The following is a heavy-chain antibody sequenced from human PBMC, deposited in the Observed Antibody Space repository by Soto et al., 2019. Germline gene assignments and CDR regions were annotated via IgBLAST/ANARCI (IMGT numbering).Heavy chain of an antibody. Sequence: VASVKVSCKASGYTFTSYGISWVRQAPGQGLEWMGWISAYNGNTNYAQKLQGRVTMTTDTSTSTAYMELRSLRSDDTAVYYCARRPYCSGGSCYSGAFDYWGQGTLVTVSS. CDR1: GYTFTSYG. CDR3: ARRPYCSGGSCYSGAFDY. D-gene: IGHD2-15*01. J-gene: IGHJ4*02. V-gene: IGHV1-18*01. CDR2: ISAYNGNT.